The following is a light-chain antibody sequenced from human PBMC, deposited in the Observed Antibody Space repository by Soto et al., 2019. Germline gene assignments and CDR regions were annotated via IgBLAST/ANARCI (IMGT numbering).Light chain of an antibody. J-gene: IGKJ1*01. CDR2: GAS. CDR1: QRIGSN. CDR3: QQYYDWTQT. Sequence: EIVLTQSPVTLSVSPGERATLSGTVSQRIGSNLAWYQQKPGQAPRLLIYGASTRETGIPDPFSGTGSATAFTLTISSLQSDDVAVYYCQQYYDWTQTFGQGTKVDIK. V-gene: IGKV3-15*01.